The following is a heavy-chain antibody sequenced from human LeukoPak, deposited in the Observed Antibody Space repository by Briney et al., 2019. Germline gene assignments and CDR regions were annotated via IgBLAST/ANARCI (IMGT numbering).Heavy chain of an antibody. CDR1: GFTFSSYA. CDR3: ARVREVATTLLDAFDI. D-gene: IGHD5-12*01. CDR2: ISSDGGST. V-gene: IGHV3-64*01. J-gene: IGHJ3*02. Sequence: GGSLRLSCAASGFTFSSYAMHWVRQAPGKGLEYVSAISSDGGSTYYANSVKGRFTISRDNSKNTLYLQMNSLRAEDTAVYYCARVREVATTLLDAFDIWGQGTMVTVSS.